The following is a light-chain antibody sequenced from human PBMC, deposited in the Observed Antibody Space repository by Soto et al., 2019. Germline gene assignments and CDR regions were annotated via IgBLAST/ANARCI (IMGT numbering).Light chain of an antibody. CDR1: SSDIGYYNY. J-gene: IGLJ3*02. CDR2: EVS. Sequence: QSALTQPASVSGSPGQSITISCTGTSSDIGYYNYVSWYQQHPGKAPKVIIYEVSNRPSGVSDRFSGSKSGNTASLTISGLQAEGEGDYYCSSYEDSSILMFGGGTKLTVL. CDR3: SSYEDSSILM. V-gene: IGLV2-14*01.